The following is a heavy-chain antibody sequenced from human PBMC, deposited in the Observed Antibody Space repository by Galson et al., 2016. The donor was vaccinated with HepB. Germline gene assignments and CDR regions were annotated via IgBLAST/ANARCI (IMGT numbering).Heavy chain of an antibody. Sequence: SLRLSCAASGFTFSSYAMSWVRQAPGKGLEWVSAISGSGGSTYYADSVKGRFTISRDNSKNTLYLQMNSLRAEDTAIYCCAKDAPSGGGNLGYWGQATLVTVSS. V-gene: IGHV3-23*01. D-gene: IGHD4-23*01. J-gene: IGHJ4*02. CDR2: ISGSGGST. CDR3: AKDAPSGGGNLGY. CDR1: GFTFSSYA.